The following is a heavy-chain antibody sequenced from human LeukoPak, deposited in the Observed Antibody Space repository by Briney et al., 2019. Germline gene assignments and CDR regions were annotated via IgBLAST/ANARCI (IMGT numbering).Heavy chain of an antibody. CDR2: IYYSGST. D-gene: IGHD3-10*01. V-gene: IGHV4-59*01. CDR3: ARQVKDYYGSGTGRFDP. Sequence: PSETLSLTCTVSGGSISSYYWSWIRQPPGKGLEWIGYIYYSGSTNYNPSLKSRVTISVDTSKNQFSLKLSSVTAADTAVYYCARQVKDYYGSGTGRFDPWGQGTLVTVSS. J-gene: IGHJ5*02. CDR1: GGSISSYY.